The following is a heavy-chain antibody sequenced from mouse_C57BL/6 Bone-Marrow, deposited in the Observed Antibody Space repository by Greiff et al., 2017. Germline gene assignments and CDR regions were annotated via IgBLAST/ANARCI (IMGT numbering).Heavy chain of an antibody. Sequence: VQLKESGTVLARPGASVKMSCKTSGYTFTSYWLHWVKQRPGQGLEWIGAIYPGTSDTSYNQKFKGRAKLTAVTSASTAYMELSSLTNEDSAVYYCTRWGLRGAWFAYWGQGTLVTVSA. CDR1: GYTFTSYW. D-gene: IGHD2-4*01. CDR3: TRWGLRGAWFAY. CDR2: IYPGTSDT. V-gene: IGHV1-5*01. J-gene: IGHJ3*01.